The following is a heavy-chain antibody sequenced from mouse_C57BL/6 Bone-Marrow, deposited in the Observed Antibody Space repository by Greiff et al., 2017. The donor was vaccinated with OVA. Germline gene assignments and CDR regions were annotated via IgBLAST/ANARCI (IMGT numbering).Heavy chain of an antibody. CDR2: ISNGGGST. Sequence: EVKVEESGGGLVQPGGSLKLSCAASGFTFSDYYMYWVRQTPEKRLEWVAYISNGGGSTYYQDTVKGRFTISRDNAKNTLYLQMSRLKSEDTAMYYCARHGGITASYFDYWGQGTTLTVSS. D-gene: IGHD2-4*01. CDR1: GFTFSDYY. J-gene: IGHJ2*01. CDR3: ARHGGITASYFDY. V-gene: IGHV5-12*01.